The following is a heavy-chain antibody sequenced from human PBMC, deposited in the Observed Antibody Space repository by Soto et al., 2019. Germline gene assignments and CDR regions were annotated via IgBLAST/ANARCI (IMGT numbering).Heavy chain of an antibody. Sequence: GGPLRLSCAASGFTFSSYAMSWVRQAPGKGLEWVSAISGSGGSTYYADSVKGRFTISRDNSKNTLYLQMNSLRAEDTAVYYCAKASTGGVPEALDVWGKGTTVTVSS. CDR2: ISGSGGST. CDR1: GFTFSSYA. D-gene: IGHD2-8*02. CDR3: AKASTGGVPEALDV. J-gene: IGHJ6*04. V-gene: IGHV3-23*01.